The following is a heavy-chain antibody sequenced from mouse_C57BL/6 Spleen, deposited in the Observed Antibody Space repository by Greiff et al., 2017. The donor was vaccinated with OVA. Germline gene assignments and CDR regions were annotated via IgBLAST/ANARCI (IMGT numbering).Heavy chain of an antibody. J-gene: IGHJ2*01. CDR2: ISYDGSN. D-gene: IGHD1-1*01. Sequence: EVKLMESGPGLVKPSRSLSLTCSVTGYSITSGYYWNWIRQFPGNKLEWMGYISYDGSNNYNPSLKNRISITRDTSKNQFFLKLNSVTTEDTATYYCAILYYGSSYDFDYWGQGTTLTVSS. V-gene: IGHV3-6*01. CDR1: GYSITSGYY. CDR3: AILYYGSSYDFDY.